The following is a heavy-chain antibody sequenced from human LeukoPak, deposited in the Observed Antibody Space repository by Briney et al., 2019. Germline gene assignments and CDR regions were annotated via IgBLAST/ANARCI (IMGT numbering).Heavy chain of an antibody. D-gene: IGHD3-22*01. CDR2: INPSGGST. CDR3: ASSGYYYGAFDI. V-gene: IGHV1-46*01. CDR1: GYTFTSYY. J-gene: IGHJ3*02. Sequence: ASVKVSCKASGYTFTSYYMHWVRQAPGQGLEWMGIINPSGGSTSYAQKFQGRVTMTRDTSTSTAYMELRSLRSEDTAVYYCASSGYYYGAFDIWGQGTMVTVSS.